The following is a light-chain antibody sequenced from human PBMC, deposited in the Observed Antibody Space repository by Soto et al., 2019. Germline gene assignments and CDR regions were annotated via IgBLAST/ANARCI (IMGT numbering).Light chain of an antibody. CDR1: QSISSW. J-gene: IGKJ2*01. CDR3: QLYDSYSYT. CDR2: KAS. Sequence: DIQMTQSPSTLSASVGDRVTITCRASQSISSWLAWYQQKPGKAPKLLIKKASTLESGVPSRFSGRGSGTEFTLTISSRQPDDFATYYCQLYDSYSYTFGQGTKLEIK. V-gene: IGKV1-5*03.